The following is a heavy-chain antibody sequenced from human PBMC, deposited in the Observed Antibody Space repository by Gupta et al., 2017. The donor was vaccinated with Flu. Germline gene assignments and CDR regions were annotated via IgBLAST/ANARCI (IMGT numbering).Heavy chain of an antibody. CDR3: AKDGGPILIGGNWFDP. CDR1: FTFSGYA. V-gene: IGHV3-23*01. CDR2: ISGSGVIT. D-gene: IGHD2-21*01. J-gene: IGHJ5*02. Sequence: FTFSGYAMGWVRQAPGKGPEWVSTISGSGVITHYADSVKGRFTISRDNAKNMLYLQMESLRAEDTAIYYWAKDGGPILIGGNWFDPWGQGNLVTVSS.